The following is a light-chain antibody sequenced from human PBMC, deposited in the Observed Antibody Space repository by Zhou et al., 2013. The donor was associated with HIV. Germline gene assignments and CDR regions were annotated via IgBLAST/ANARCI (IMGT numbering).Light chain of an antibody. CDR3: QSYDHSLGXNYV. J-gene: IGLJ1*01. CDR2: ADS. V-gene: IGLV1-40*01. CDR1: SSNIGAGYD. Sequence: QSVLTQPPSVSGAPGQRVTISCTGSSSNIGAGYDVHWYQQLPGTAPKLLIYADSNRPSGVPDRFSGSKSGTSASLAITGLQAEDEADYYCQSYDHSLGXNYVFGTGTTVTVL.